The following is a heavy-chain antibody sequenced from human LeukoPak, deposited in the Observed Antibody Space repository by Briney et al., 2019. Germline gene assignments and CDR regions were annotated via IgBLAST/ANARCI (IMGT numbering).Heavy chain of an antibody. Sequence: GRCLRLSCAAYAFTFSGYAMSWVRQAPGRGLEWVPAISGSGSGTYYADSVKGQFTISRDTSKNTLFLQMSSLRAEDTAVYYCAVGDYADYWGQGTLVTVSS. V-gene: IGHV3-23*01. CDR1: AFTFSGYA. CDR3: AVGDYADY. J-gene: IGHJ4*02. CDR2: ISGSGSGT.